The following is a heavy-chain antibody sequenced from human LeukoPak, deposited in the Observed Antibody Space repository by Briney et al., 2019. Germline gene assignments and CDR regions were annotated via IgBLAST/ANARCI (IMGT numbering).Heavy chain of an antibody. D-gene: IGHD2-2*01. J-gene: IGHJ4*02. Sequence: ASVKVSCKASGGTFSSYAISWVRQAPGQGLEWMGGIIPIFGTANYAQKFQGRVTITADESTSTAYMELSSLRSGDTAVYYCARDAGYCSSTSCSDNFDYWGQGTLVTVSS. V-gene: IGHV1-69*13. CDR2: IIPIFGTA. CDR3: ARDAGYCSSTSCSDNFDY. CDR1: GGTFSSYA.